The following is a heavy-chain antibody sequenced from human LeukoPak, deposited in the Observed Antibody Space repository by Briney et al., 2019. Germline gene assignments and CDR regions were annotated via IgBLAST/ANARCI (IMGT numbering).Heavy chain of an antibody. D-gene: IGHD3-3*01. Sequence: GESLKISCKGSGYSFSSYWIGWVRQMPGKGLEWMGIIYPGDSDTRYSPSLQGQVTISVDTSIGTAYLQWSSLKASDTAIYYGARQNDFRLDYWGQGTLVTVSS. CDR2: IYPGDSDT. CDR1: GYSFSSYW. CDR3: ARQNDFRLDY. V-gene: IGHV5-51*01. J-gene: IGHJ4*02.